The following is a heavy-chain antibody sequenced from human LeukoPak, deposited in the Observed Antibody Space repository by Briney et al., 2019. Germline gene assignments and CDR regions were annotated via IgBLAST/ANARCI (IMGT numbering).Heavy chain of an antibody. V-gene: IGHV1-69*13. D-gene: IGHD3-9*01. CDR3: ARGPFTYYDILTGWSKNYYYYGMDV. J-gene: IGHJ6*04. Sequence: ASVKVSRKASGGTFSSYAISWVRQAPGQGLEWMGGIIPIFDTANYAQKFQGRVTITADESTSTAYMELSSLRSEDTAVYYCARGPFTYYDILTGWSKNYYYYGMDVWGKGTTVTVSS. CDR2: IIPIFDTA. CDR1: GGTFSSYA.